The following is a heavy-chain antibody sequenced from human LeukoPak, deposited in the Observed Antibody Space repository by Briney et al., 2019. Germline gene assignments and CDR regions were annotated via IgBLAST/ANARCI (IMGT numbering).Heavy chain of an antibody. V-gene: IGHV5-51*01. CDR1: GYSFANYW. Sequence: GESLKISCKGSGYSFANYWIGWVRQMPGKGLEWMGIIYPGDSDTRYSPSFQGQVTISADKSISTAYLQLSTLNASDTAMYYWGGRGPNGPFDYWGQGTLVTVSS. D-gene: IGHD2-8*01. CDR3: GGRGPNGPFDY. CDR2: IYPGDSDT. J-gene: IGHJ4*02.